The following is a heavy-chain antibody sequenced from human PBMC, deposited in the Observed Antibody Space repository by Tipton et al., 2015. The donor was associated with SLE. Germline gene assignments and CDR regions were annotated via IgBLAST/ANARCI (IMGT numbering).Heavy chain of an antibody. CDR1: GASITSGSYY. CDR3: TRGVGDAFDI. Sequence: TLSLTCTVSGASITSGSYYWTWIRQPPGKGLEWIGYIYYRVSTSYNPSLNSRVTMSVDTSKNQFSLNLRSVTPADTAVYYCTRGVGDAFDIWGQGTVVAVSS. J-gene: IGHJ3*02. CDR2: IYYRVST. V-gene: IGHV4-61*01.